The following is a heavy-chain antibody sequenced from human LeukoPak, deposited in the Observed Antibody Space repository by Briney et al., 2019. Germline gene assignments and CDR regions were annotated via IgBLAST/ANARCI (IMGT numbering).Heavy chain of an antibody. D-gene: IGHD5-24*01. J-gene: IGHJ4*02. CDR3: AKGRRDGYNFPFDY. CDR2: ISGSGGST. Sequence: GGSLRLSCAASGFTFSSYAMSWVRQAPGKGLEWVSAISGSGGSTYYADSVKGRFTISRDNSKNTLHLQMNSLRAEDTAVYYCAKGRRDGYNFPFDYWGQGTLVTVSP. V-gene: IGHV3-23*01. CDR1: GFTFSSYA.